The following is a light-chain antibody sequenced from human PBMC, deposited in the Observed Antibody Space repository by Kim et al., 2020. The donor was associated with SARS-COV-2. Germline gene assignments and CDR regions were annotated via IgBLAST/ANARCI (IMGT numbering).Light chain of an antibody. CDR3: QQSYITPRLT. CDR1: QSVRTY. CDR2: AAS. V-gene: IGKV1-39*01. J-gene: IGKJ4*01. Sequence: SVGYRITITCRASQSVRTYLNWYQHKPGKAPKLLIYAASNLQSGVPSRFSGSGSETDFSLTISSLQPEDFATYYCQQSYITPRLTFGGGTKVDIK.